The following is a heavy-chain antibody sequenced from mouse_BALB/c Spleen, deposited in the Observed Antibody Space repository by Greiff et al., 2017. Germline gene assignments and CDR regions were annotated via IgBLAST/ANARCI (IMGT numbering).Heavy chain of an antibody. CDR2: INPSSGYT. Sequence: VQLQQSGAELARPGASVKMSCKASGYTFTSYTMPWVKQRPGQGLEWIGYINPSSGYTNYNQKFKDKATLTADKSSSTAYMQLSSLTSADSAVYYCAREGILRGGYFDVWGAGTTGTVSS. D-gene: IGHD1-1*01. CDR3: AREGILRGGYFDV. J-gene: IGHJ1*01. CDR1: GYTFTSYT. V-gene: IGHV1-4*01.